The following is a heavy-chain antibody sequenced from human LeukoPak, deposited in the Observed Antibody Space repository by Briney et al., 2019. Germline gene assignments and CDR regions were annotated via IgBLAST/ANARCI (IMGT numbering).Heavy chain of an antibody. CDR3: ARGDYMYYYDR. D-gene: IGHD3-16*01. CDR2: IYYSGST. Sequence: SETLSLTCTVSGGSISSYYWSWIRQPPGKGLEWIGYIYYSGSTNYNPSLKSRVTVSVDTSKNQFSLKLRSVTAADTAVYYCARGDYMYYYDRWGQGTLVTVAS. V-gene: IGHV4-59*01. J-gene: IGHJ4*02. CDR1: GGSISSYY.